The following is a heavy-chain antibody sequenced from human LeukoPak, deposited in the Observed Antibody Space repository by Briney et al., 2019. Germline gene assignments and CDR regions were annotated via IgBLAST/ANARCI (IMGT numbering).Heavy chain of an antibody. CDR1: GGSISSGGYY. Sequence: PSETLSLTCTVSGGSISSGGYYWSWIRQHPGKGLEWIGYIYYSGSTYYNPSLKSRVTISVDTSKNQFSLKLSSVTAADTAVYYWGRDRCHSTGCYAGGYGMDVWGQGPTVTVSS. CDR2: IYYSGST. V-gene: IGHV4-31*03. J-gene: IGHJ6*02. CDR3: GRDRCHSTGCYAGGYGMDV. D-gene: IGHD2-2*01.